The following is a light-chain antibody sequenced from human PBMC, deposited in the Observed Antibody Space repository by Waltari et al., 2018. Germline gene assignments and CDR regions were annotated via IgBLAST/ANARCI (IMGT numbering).Light chain of an antibody. CDR1: SSDVGGYDY. CDR3: SSYAGSNNYVA. V-gene: IGLV2-8*01. CDR2: EVR. J-gene: IGLJ2*01. Sequence: QSALTQPPSASGSPGQSVTISCTGTSSDVGGYDYVSWYQQHPGKAPKLMNYEVRKRPPGVPVRCSGSKSGNTASLTVSGLQGEYEADYYCSSYAGSNNYVAFGGGTKLTVL.